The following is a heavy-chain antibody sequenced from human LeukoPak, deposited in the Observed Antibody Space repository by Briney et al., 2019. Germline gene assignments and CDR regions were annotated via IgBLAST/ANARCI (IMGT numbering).Heavy chain of an antibody. CDR3: ARVGDYYNEAFDI. D-gene: IGHD3-10*01. CDR2: ISSSSNTI. Sequence: GGSLRLSCSASGFTFSTYSMNWVRQAPGKGLEWVSYISSSSNTIYYADSVKGRFTIFRDNAKKSLFLQMNSLRAADTAVYYCARVGDYYNEAFDIWGQGTMVTVSS. J-gene: IGHJ3*02. V-gene: IGHV3-48*01. CDR1: GFTFSTYS.